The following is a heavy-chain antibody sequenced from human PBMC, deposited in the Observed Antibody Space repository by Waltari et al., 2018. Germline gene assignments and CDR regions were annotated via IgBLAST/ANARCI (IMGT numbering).Heavy chain of an antibody. Sequence: QVQLVQSGAEVKKPGASVKVSCKASGYTFTGYYMHWVRPAPGQGLEWMGWINPNSGGTNYAQKFQGRVTMTRDTSISTAYMELSRLRSDDTAVYYCARGSDCTNGVCSFDYWGQGTLVTVSS. J-gene: IGHJ4*02. V-gene: IGHV1-2*02. CDR1: GYTFTGYY. CDR2: INPNSGGT. CDR3: ARGSDCTNGVCSFDY. D-gene: IGHD2-8*01.